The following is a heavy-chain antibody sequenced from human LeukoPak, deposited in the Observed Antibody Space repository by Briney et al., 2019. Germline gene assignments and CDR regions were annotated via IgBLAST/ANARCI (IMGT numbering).Heavy chain of an antibody. J-gene: IGHJ4*02. V-gene: IGHV4-34*01. CDR2: INHSGST. Sequence: SETLSLTCAVYGGSFSGYYWSWIRQPPGKGLEWIGEINHSGSTNYNPSLKSRVTISVDTSKNQFSLKLSSVTAADTAVYYCARGEGGGSDYWGQGTLVTVSS. CDR1: GGSFSGYY. CDR3: ARGEGGGSDY. D-gene: IGHD5-12*01.